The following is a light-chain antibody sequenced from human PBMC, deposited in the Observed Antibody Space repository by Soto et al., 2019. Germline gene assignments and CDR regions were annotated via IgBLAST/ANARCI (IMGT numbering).Light chain of an antibody. CDR3: QQYNNWPAIT. CDR1: QSISDT. V-gene: IGKV3D-15*01. J-gene: IGKJ5*01. Sequence: IVLTQSPATLSLSPGGRATLCCRASQSISDTLAWYQQKPGQAPRLFIYGASTRATGIPARFSGSGSGTEFTLTISSLQSEDFAVYYCQQYNNWPAITFGQGTRLEIK. CDR2: GAS.